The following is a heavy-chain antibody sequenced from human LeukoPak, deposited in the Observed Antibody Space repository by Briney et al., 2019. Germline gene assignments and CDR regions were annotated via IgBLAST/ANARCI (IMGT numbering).Heavy chain of an antibody. D-gene: IGHD6-19*01. CDR1: GFTFSSHW. CDR3: TRLSLGGWYPSY. J-gene: IGHJ4*02. V-gene: IGHV3-49*04. CDR2: IRSKAYGGTT. Sequence: GGSLRLSCAASGFTFSSHWMHWVRQAPGKGLEWVGFIRSKAYGGTTGYAASVKGRFTISRDDSKSIAYLQMNSLKTEDTAVYYCTRLSLGGWYPSYWGQGTLVTVSS.